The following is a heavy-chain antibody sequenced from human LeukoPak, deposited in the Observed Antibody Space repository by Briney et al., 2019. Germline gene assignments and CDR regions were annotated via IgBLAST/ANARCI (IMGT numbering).Heavy chain of an antibody. CDR3: AKDHYYGSAFDI. CDR2: IRYDGSNK. D-gene: IGHD3-10*01. CDR1: GFTFSSYG. J-gene: IGHJ3*02. V-gene: IGHV3-30*02. Sequence: PGGSLRLSCAAPGFTFSSYGMHWVRQAPGKGLEWVAFIRYDGSNKYYADSVKGRFTISRDNSKNTLYLQMNSLRAEDTAVYYCAKDHYYGSAFDIWGQGTMVTVSS.